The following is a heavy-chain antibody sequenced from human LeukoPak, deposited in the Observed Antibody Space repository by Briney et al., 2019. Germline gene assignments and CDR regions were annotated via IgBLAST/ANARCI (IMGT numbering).Heavy chain of an antibody. Sequence: ASVKVSCKASGYTFTRYDINWVRQATGQGLEWMGWMNPNSGKTGYEQKFQGRVTMTSNTSISTDYMELRSLRSEDTAVYYCARGVVLFGELHYYYYYMDVWGKGTTVTVSS. J-gene: IGHJ6*03. V-gene: IGHV1-8*01. D-gene: IGHD3-10*01. CDR2: MNPNSGKT. CDR1: GYTFTRYD. CDR3: ARGVVLFGELHYYYYYMDV.